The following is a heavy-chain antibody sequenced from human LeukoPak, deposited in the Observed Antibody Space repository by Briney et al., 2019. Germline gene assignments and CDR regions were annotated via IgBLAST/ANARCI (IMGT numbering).Heavy chain of an antibody. D-gene: IGHD3-22*01. J-gene: IGHJ1*01. CDR2: IYYSGST. CDR1: GGSISSYY. Sequence: SETLSLTCTVSGGSISSYYWSWLRQPPGKGLEWIGYIYYSGSTNYNPSLKSRVTISVDTSKNQFSLKLSSVTAADTAVYYCARSATYYYDSSGYYYVAEYFQHWGQGTLVTVSS. CDR3: ARSATYYYDSSGYYYVAEYFQH. V-gene: IGHV4-59*01.